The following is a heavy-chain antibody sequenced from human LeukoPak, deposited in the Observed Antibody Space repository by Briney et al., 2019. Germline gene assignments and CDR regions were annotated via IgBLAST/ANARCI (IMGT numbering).Heavy chain of an antibody. CDR3: AKVVVPAAMGGDYFDY. Sequence: GRSLRLSCAASGFTFSSYGMHWVRQAPGKGLEWVAVISYYGSNKYYADSVKGRFTISRDNSKNTLYLQMNSLRAEDTAVYYCAKVVVPAAMGGDYFDYWGQGTLVTVSS. CDR2: ISYYGSNK. D-gene: IGHD2-2*01. J-gene: IGHJ4*02. CDR1: GFTFSSYG. V-gene: IGHV3-30*18.